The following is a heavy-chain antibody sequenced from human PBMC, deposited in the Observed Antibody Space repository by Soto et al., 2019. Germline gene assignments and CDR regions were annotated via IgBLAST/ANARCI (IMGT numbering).Heavy chain of an antibody. V-gene: IGHV4-4*02. Sequence: QVQLQESGPGLVKPSGTLSLTCSVSGDSITNDRWWSWVRQSPGKGLEWIGEIYHSGRTNYNPSLKSRVIISVDKSKNNFSLTLSSVTAADTAVYYCTANGYYSLDYWGQGSLVTVSS. CDR1: GDSITNDRW. D-gene: IGHD5-12*01. CDR3: TANGYYSLDY. J-gene: IGHJ4*02. CDR2: IYHSGRT.